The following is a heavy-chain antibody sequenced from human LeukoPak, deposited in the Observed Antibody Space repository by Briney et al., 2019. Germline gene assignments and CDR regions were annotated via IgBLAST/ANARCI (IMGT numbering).Heavy chain of an antibody. D-gene: IGHD2-21*02. V-gene: IGHV4-4*07. Sequence: VKPSETLSLTCTVSGSSISSYYWSWIRQPAGKGLEWIGRIYTSGSTNYNPSLKSRVTMSVDTSKNQFSLKLSSVTAADTAVYYCARLAYCGGDCYSIRNWGQGTLVTVSS. J-gene: IGHJ4*02. CDR3: ARLAYCGGDCYSIRN. CDR1: GSSISSYY. CDR2: IYTSGST.